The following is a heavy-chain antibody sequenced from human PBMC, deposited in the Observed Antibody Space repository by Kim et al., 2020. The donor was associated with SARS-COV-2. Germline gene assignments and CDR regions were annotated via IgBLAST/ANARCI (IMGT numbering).Heavy chain of an antibody. CDR2: ISYDGSNK. V-gene: IGHV3-30*04. Sequence: GGSLRLSCAASGFTFSSYAMHWVRQAPGKGLEWVAVISYDGSNKYYADSVKGRFTISRDNSKNTLYLQMNSLRAEDTAVYYCARKLEAAAGTRGEYFQH. CDR3: ARKLEAAAGTRGEYFQH. J-gene: IGHJ1*01. CDR1: GFTFSSYA. D-gene: IGHD6-13*01.